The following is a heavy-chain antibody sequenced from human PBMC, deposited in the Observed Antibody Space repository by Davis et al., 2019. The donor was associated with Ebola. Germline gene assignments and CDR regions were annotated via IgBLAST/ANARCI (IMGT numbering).Heavy chain of an antibody. D-gene: IGHD2-2*01. CDR2: IYPGDSDT. CDR3: ARRGYCSSTSCSPGGMDV. Sequence: GESLKISCKSSGYSFTSYWIGWVRQMPGKGLEWMGIIYPGDSDTRYSPSFQGQVTISADKSISTAYLQWSSLKASDTAMYYCARRGYCSSTSCSPGGMDVWGQGTTVTVSS. V-gene: IGHV5-51*01. CDR1: GYSFTSYW. J-gene: IGHJ6*02.